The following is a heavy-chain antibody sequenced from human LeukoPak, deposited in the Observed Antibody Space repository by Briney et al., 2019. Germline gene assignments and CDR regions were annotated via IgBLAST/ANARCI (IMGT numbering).Heavy chain of an antibody. J-gene: IGHJ4*02. Sequence: SETLSLTCTVSGGSISGYYWSWIRQPPGKGLEWIGYIYYSGSTNYNPSLKSRVTISVDTSKNQLSLRLSSVTAADTAVYYCARVDYSTSSPYLLPDSWGQGTLVTVSS. D-gene: IGHD6-6*01. CDR2: IYYSGST. CDR1: GGSISGYY. CDR3: ARVDYSTSSPYLLPDS. V-gene: IGHV4-59*01.